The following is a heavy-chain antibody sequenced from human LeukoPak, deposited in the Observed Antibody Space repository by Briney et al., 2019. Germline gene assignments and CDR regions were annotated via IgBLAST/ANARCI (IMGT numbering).Heavy chain of an antibody. CDR1: GFSFSGNS. V-gene: IGHV3-21*01. CDR3: ARVSSSWYQDWYFDL. D-gene: IGHD6-13*01. Sequence: GGSLRLSCVGSGFSFSGNSMNWVRQAPGKGLEWVSGISRTSTYIYYADSVQGRFTISRDNAKNSLYLQMDSLRAEDTAVYYCARVSSSWYQDWYFDLWGRGTLVTVSS. CDR2: ISRTSTYI. J-gene: IGHJ2*01.